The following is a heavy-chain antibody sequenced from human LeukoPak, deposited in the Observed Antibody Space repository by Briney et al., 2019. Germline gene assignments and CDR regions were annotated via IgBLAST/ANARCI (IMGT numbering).Heavy chain of an antibody. CDR2: INPNSGGT. CDR3: ASSSLRVDKLDY. D-gene: IGHD3-3*01. J-gene: IGHJ4*02. V-gene: IGHV1-2*02. CDR1: GYTFTGYY. Sequence: GASVKVSCKASGYTFTGYYMHWVRQAPGQGLEWMGWINPNSGGTNSAQKFQGRVTMTRDTSISKAYMELSRLRSDDTDVYYCASSSLRVDKLDYWGQGTLVTVSS.